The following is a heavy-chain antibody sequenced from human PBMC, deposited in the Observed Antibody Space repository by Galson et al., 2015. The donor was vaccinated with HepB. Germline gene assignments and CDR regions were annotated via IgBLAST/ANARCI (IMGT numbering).Heavy chain of an antibody. CDR3: AKGDYYHYMDV. J-gene: IGHJ6*03. CDR1: GFTFNNYA. Sequence: SLRLSCAASGFTFNNYAMTWVRQAPGKGLEWVSTVSAGSGDIYHAESVKGRFIISRDDSKNMLSLQMNRLRAEDTAVYYCAKGDYYHYMDVWGKGTTVIVSS. V-gene: IGHV3-23*01. CDR2: VSAGSGDI.